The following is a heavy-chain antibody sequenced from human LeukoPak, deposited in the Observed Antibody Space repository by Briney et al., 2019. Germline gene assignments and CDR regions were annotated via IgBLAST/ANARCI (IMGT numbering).Heavy chain of an antibody. J-gene: IGHJ4*02. CDR1: GFTFGSYS. D-gene: IGHD2-15*01. CDR3: ARGYCSGGSCYVVDFDY. V-gene: IGHV3-21*01. Sequence: PGGSLRLSCAASGFTFGSYSMNWVRQAPGKGLEWVSSISSSSSYIYYADSVKGRFTISRDNAKNSLYLQMNSLRAEDTAVYYCARGYCSGGSCYVVDFDYWGQGTLVTVSS. CDR2: ISSSSSYI.